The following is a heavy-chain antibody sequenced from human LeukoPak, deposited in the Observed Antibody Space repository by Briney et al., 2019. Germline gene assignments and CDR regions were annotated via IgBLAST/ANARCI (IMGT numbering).Heavy chain of an antibody. J-gene: IGHJ3*02. Sequence: GRSLRLSCAVSGFTLRSCGKLWVRQAPGKGLEWVAVISYDGSNKYYADSVKGRFTISRDNSKNTLYLQMNSLRAEDTAVYYCGSSGYPGAFDIWGQGTMVTVSS. CDR1: GFTLRSCG. CDR3: GSSGYPGAFDI. CDR2: ISYDGSNK. D-gene: IGHD3-22*01. V-gene: IGHV3-30*03.